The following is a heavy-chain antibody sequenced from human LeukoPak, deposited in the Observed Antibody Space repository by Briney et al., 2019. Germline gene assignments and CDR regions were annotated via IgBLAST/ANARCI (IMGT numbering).Heavy chain of an antibody. Sequence: RQAPGQXLEWMGWINPNSGGTNYAQKFQGRVTMTRDTSISTAYMELSRLRSDDTAVYYCARDAIGIAAAGWFDPWGQGTLVTVSS. D-gene: IGHD6-13*01. J-gene: IGHJ5*02. V-gene: IGHV1-2*02. CDR2: INPNSGGT. CDR3: ARDAIGIAAAGWFDP.